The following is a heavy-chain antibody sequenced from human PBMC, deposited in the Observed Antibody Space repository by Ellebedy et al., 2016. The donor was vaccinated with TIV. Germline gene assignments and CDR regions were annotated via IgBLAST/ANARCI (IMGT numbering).Heavy chain of an antibody. CDR2: ISVYNGNT. V-gene: IGHV1-18*01. Sequence: AASVKVSCKASGYTFTSYGISWVRQAPGQGLEWMGWISVYNGNTNYAQKLQGRVTMTTDTSTITAYMELRSLRSDDTAVYYCARVPRGTTVVLPFDPWGQGTLVTVSS. CDR3: ARVPRGTTVVLPFDP. D-gene: IGHD4-23*01. CDR1: GYTFTSYG. J-gene: IGHJ5*02.